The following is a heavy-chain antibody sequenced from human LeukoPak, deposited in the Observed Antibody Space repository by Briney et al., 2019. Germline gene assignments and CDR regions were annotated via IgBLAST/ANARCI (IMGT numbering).Heavy chain of an antibody. J-gene: IGHJ5*02. D-gene: IGHD1-1*01. CDR3: ARHRRTIGTTCWFDP. CDR2: INPSGGST. V-gene: IGHV1-46*01. Sequence: ASVKVSCKASGYTFTRYYMHWVRQAPGQGLEWMGIINPSGGSTSYAQKFQGRVTMTRDMSTSTVYMELSSVTAADTAVDYCARHRRTIGTTCWFDPWGQGTLVGV. CDR1: GYTFTRYY.